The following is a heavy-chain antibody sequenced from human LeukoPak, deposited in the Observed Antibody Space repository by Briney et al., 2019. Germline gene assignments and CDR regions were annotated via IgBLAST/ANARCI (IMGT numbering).Heavy chain of an antibody. Sequence: GRSLRLSCAASGFTFSSYEMNWVRQAPGKGLEWVSYISSSGSTIYYADSVKGRFTISRDNAKNSLYLQMNSLRAEDTAVYYCARGSGSDFWSGPGWGYFDYWGQGTLVTVSS. V-gene: IGHV3-48*03. CDR1: GFTFSSYE. D-gene: IGHD3-3*01. J-gene: IGHJ4*02. CDR3: ARGSGSDFWSGPGWGYFDY. CDR2: ISSSGSTI.